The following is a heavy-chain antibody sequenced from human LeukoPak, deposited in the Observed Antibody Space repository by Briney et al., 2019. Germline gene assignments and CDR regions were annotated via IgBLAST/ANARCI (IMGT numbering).Heavy chain of an antibody. V-gene: IGHV3-7*01. CDR2: IKPDGSGK. CDR3: ARDMGYYYDSSGLGWFDP. J-gene: IGHJ5*02. Sequence: SLRLSCAASGFAFSSYWMTWVRQAPGKGLEWVANIKPDGSGKNYVDSVKGRFTISRDNAKNTLYLQMNSLRAEDTAVYYCARDMGYYYDSSGLGWFDPWGQGTLVTVSS. D-gene: IGHD3-22*01. CDR1: GFAFSSYW.